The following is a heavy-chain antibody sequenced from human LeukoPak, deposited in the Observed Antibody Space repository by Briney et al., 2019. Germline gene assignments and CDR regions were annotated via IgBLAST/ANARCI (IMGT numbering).Heavy chain of an antibody. D-gene: IGHD2-15*01. V-gene: IGHV1-2*02. Sequence: ASLTVSCKASGYTFAAYYMHWVRQAPRQGVEWMGWINPKNGRTSYAQTFQGRVTMTTDTSISTAYMELSRLSSDDTAVYYCARDINITVVSDYWGQGTLVTVSS. CDR3: ARDINITVVSDY. CDR2: INPKNGRT. CDR1: GYTFAAYY. J-gene: IGHJ4*02.